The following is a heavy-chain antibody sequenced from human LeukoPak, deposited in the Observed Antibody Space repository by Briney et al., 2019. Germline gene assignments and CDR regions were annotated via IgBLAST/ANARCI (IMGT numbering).Heavy chain of an antibody. V-gene: IGHV3-11*01. D-gene: IGHD6-13*01. Sequence: GGSLRLSCAASGFTFSDYYMSWIRQAPGKGLEWVSYISSSGSTIYYADSVKGRFTISRDNAKNSLYLQMDSLRAEDTAVYYCARESIAAAGTFDYWGQGTLVTVSS. CDR3: ARESIAAAGTFDY. CDR2: ISSSGSTI. CDR1: GFTFSDYY. J-gene: IGHJ4*02.